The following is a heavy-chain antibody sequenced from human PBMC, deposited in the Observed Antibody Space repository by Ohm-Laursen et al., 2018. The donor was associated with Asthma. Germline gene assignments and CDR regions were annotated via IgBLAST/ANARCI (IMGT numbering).Heavy chain of an antibody. D-gene: IGHD3-3*01. V-gene: IGHV3-30-3*01. CDR3: ARDVMEWYLPAFDF. Sequence: SLRLSCTAPGFTFRSYAMHWVRQASGKGLEWVAVGGSYYDGGLKYYADSVNGRFTVSRDDSKNTLYLQMNSLRPDDTAVYYCARDVMEWYLPAFDFWGQGTLVTVSS. CDR1: GFTFRSYA. CDR2: GGSYYDGGLK. J-gene: IGHJ4*02.